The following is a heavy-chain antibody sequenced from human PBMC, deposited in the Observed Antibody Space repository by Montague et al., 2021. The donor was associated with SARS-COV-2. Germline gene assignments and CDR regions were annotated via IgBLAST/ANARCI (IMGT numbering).Heavy chain of an antibody. CDR1: GFTFSSYA. D-gene: IGHD1-26*01. CDR2: ISYDGSNK. V-gene: IGHV3-30*04. Sequence: SLRLSCAASGFTFSSYAMHWVRQAPGKGLEWVAVISYDGSNKYYADSVKGRFTISRDNSKNTLYLQMNILRAEDTAVYYCARPFGGSYYSGFDYWGQGTLVTVSS. CDR3: ARPFGGSYYSGFDY. J-gene: IGHJ4*02.